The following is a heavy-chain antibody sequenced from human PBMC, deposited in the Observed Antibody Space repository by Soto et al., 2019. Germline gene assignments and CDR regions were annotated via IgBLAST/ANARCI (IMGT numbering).Heavy chain of an antibody. CDR1: GFTFSSYG. CDR3: AKEAGWSGYSYYYYGMDV. D-gene: IGHD3-3*01. V-gene: IGHV3-30*18. J-gene: IGHJ6*02. CDR2: ISYDGSNK. Sequence: VGSLRLSCAASGFTFSSYGMHWVRQAPGKGLEWVAVISYDGSNKYYADSVKGRFTISRDNSKNTLYLQMNSLRAEDTAVYYCAKEAGWSGYSYYYYGMDVWGQGTTVTVSS.